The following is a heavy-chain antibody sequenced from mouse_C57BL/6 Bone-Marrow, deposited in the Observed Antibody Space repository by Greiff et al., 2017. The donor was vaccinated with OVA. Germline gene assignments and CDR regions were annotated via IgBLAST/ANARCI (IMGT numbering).Heavy chain of an antibody. J-gene: IGHJ4*01. CDR2: INPSSGYT. CDR3: ARLPYYYGSILYYYAMDY. Sequence: QVQLKESGAELARPGASVKMSCKASGYTFTSYTMHWVKQRPGQGLEWIGYINPSSGYTKYNQKFKDKATLTADKSSSTAYMQLSSLTSEDSAVYYCARLPYYYGSILYYYAMDYWGQGTSVTVSS. V-gene: IGHV1-4*01. CDR1: GYTFTSYT. D-gene: IGHD1-1*01.